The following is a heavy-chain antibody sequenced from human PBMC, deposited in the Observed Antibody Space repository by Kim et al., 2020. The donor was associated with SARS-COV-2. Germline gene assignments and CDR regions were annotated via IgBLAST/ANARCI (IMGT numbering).Heavy chain of an antibody. CDR3: ARGRSSDGNWYSEF. CDR2: TRNKAKRYST. V-gene: IGHV3-72*01. J-gene: IGHJ4*02. CDR1: GFTFSDHY. Sequence: GGSLRLSCAASGFTFSDHYMDWVRQAPGKGLEWVGRTRNKAKRYSTEYTASVKGRFTISRDDSKNSLYLQMNSLKTEDTAVYYCARGRSSDGNWYSEFWGQGTLVTVSS. D-gene: IGHD2-15*01.